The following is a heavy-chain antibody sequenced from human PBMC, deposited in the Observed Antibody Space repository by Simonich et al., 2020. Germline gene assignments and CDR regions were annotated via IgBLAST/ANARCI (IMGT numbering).Heavy chain of an antibody. D-gene: IGHD2-2*01. V-gene: IGHV3-21*01. J-gene: IGHJ6*02. CDR3: AGGVYCSSTSCSTYYYYGMDV. Sequence: EVQLVESGGGLVKPGGSLRLSCAASGFTFSSYSMNWVRQAPGKGLEWVSSISSSSSYIYYEDSVKGRFTISRDNGKDSLYLQMNSLRAEDTAVYYCAGGVYCSSTSCSTYYYYGMDVWGQGTTVTVSS. CDR2: ISSSSSYI. CDR1: GFTFSSYS.